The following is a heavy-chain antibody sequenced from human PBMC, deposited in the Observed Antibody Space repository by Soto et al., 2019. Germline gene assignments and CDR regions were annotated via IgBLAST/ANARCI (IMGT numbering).Heavy chain of an antibody. CDR1: GVSISSGDYC. J-gene: IGHJ6*02. D-gene: IGHD2-2*01. Sequence: SETLSLTCTVSGVSISSGDYCWSWIRQSPGKGLEWIGYIYNSGSTFYNPSLKSRITISVDTSKNQFSLQLSSVTATDTAVYYCARQKFTLRTSIWAALAPKDYYYYYGMDVWGQGTTVTVSS. V-gene: IGHV4-30-4*01. CDR3: ARQKFTLRTSIWAALAPKDYYYYYGMDV. CDR2: IYNSGST.